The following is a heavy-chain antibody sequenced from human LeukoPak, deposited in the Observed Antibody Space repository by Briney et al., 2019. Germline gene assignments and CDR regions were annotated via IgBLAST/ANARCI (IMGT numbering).Heavy chain of an antibody. J-gene: IGHJ4*02. CDR1: GFTFSSYA. V-gene: IGHV3-23*01. D-gene: IGHD3-16*02. CDR3: AKGLAMITFGGVIVIRGIDY. Sequence: QPGGSLRLSCAASGFTFSSYAMSWVRQAPGKGLEWVSAISGSGGSTYYADSVKGRFTISRDNSKNTLYLQMNSLRAEDTAVYYCAKGLAMITFGGVIVIRGIDYWGQGTPVTVSS. CDR2: ISGSGGST.